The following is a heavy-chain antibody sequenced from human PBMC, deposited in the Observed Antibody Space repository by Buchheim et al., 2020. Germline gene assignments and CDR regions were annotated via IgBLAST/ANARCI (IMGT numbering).Heavy chain of an antibody. Sequence: EVQLVQSGAEVKKPGEFLRISCKGSGYSFTSYWISWVRQMPGKGLEWMGRIDPSDSYTNYSPSFQGHVTISADKSISTAYLQWSSLKASDTAMYYCARHTAYDSSGYYYADYWYFDLWGRGTL. CDR3: ARHTAYDSSGYYYADYWYFDL. D-gene: IGHD3-22*01. CDR2: IDPSDSYT. CDR1: GYSFTSYW. J-gene: IGHJ2*01. V-gene: IGHV5-10-1*01.